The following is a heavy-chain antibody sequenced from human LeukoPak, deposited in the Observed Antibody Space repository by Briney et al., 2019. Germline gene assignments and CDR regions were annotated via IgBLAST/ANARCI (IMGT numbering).Heavy chain of an antibody. V-gene: IGHV3-21*01. CDR1: RFTFSSYG. CDR3: ARDQGDYGDFDY. Sequence: PGGSLRLSCAASRFTFSSYGMHWVRQAPGKGLEWVSSITSSSNYIYYSDSVKGRFTISRDNAKNSLYLQMNSLRAEDTAVYYCARDQGDYGDFDYWGQGTLVTVSS. CDR2: ITSSSNYI. D-gene: IGHD4-17*01. J-gene: IGHJ4*02.